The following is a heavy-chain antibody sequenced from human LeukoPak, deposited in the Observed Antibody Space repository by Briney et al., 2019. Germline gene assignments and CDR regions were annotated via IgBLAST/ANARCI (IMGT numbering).Heavy chain of an antibody. D-gene: IGHD3-22*01. CDR2: ISSSGSTI. V-gene: IGHV3-11*01. CDR1: GFTFSDYY. CDR3: ERVHSSGYYWFDP. Sequence: PGGSLRLSCAASGFTFSDYYMSWIRQAPGRGLEWVSYISSSGSTIYYADSVKGRFTISRDNDKNSLYLQMNSLRAEATAVYYCERVHSSGYYWFDPWGQGTLVTVSS. J-gene: IGHJ5*02.